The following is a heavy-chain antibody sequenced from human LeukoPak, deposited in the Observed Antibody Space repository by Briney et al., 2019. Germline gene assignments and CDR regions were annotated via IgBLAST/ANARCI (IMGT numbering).Heavy chain of an antibody. J-gene: IGHJ4*02. Sequence: SETLSLTCAVSGYSISSGYYWGWIRQPPGKGLEWIGSSYHSGSTYYNPSLKSRVTISVDTPKNQFSLKLSSVTAADTAVYYCARHDASNRIVVVPAALYYWGQGTLVTVSS. CDR1: GYSISSGYY. V-gene: IGHV4-38-2*01. CDR2: SYHSGST. CDR3: ARHDASNRIVVVPAALYY. D-gene: IGHD2-2*01.